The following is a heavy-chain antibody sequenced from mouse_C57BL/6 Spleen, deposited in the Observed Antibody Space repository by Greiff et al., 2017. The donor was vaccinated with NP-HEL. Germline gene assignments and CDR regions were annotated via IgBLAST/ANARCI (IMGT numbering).Heavy chain of an antibody. CDR3: TRRAAQATNCDY. J-gene: IGHJ2*01. Sequence: KQSGAELVRPGASVTLSCKASGYTFTDYEMHWVKQTPVHGLEWIGAIDPETGGTAYNQKFKGKAILTADKSSSTAYMELRSLTSEDSAVYYCTRRAAQATNCDYWGQGTTLTVSS. CDR1: GYTFTDYE. D-gene: IGHD3-2*02. CDR2: IDPETGGT. V-gene: IGHV1-15*01.